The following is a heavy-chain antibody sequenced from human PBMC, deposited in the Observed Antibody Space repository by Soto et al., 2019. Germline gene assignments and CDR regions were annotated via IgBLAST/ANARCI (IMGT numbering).Heavy chain of an antibody. Sequence: DVQLVESGGGLVQPGGYLRLSCTDSGFKFNEFGMHWVRQAPGKGLEWVSSISWNGGGIGYADSAKGRFTISRTNAKNSLYLQMNKLRGEDTALYYCVKGAHFYDSGGFRIHTTYFDFWGNGTLVTVSS. D-gene: IGHD3-22*01. V-gene: IGHV3-9*01. J-gene: IGHJ4*01. CDR3: VKGAHFYDSGGFRIHTTYFDF. CDR1: GFKFNEFG. CDR2: ISWNGGGI.